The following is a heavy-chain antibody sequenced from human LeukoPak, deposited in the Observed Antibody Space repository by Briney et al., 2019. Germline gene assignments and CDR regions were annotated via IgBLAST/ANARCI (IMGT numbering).Heavy chain of an antibody. V-gene: IGHV4-38-2*02. J-gene: IGHJ4*02. CDR1: GYSISSGYY. CDR3: ARAFGCSGGSCYRFFDY. CDR2: IYHSGST. Sequence: SETLSLTCIVSGYSISSGYYWGWIRQPPGKGLEWIGSIYHSGSTYSNPSLKSRVTISVDTSKNQFSLKLNSVTAADTAVYYCARAFGCSGGSCYRFFDYWGQGTLVTVSS. D-gene: IGHD2-15*01.